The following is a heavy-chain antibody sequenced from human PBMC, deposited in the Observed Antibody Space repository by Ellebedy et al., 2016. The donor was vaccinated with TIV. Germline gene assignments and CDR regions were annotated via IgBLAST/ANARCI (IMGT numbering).Heavy chain of an antibody. D-gene: IGHD3-10*01. CDR1: GFTFSSYD. Sequence: GGSLRLXCAASGFTFSSYDMHWVRQAPGKGLEWVSGISWNAGSIAYADSVKGRFTISRDNAKNSLYLQMNSLRAEDTSLYYCAKDSSPMVRGLIDAFDIWGHGTMVTVSS. V-gene: IGHV3-9*01. CDR3: AKDSSPMVRGLIDAFDI. J-gene: IGHJ3*02. CDR2: ISWNAGSI.